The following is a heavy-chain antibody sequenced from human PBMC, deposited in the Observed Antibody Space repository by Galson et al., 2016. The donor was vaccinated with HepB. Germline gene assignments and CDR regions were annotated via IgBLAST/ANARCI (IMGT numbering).Heavy chain of an antibody. V-gene: IGHV4-39*01. D-gene: IGHD6-19*01. Sequence: SETLSLTCTVSGGSISTSSYYWGWIRQPPGKGLEWIASMYHSGSTYYNPSLKSRVTLSIDTSKDHFSLKLSSVTAADTAVYYCARTIWRAVAGQYYFDYWGQGTLVTVSS. CDR1: GGSISTSSYY. CDR2: MYHSGST. J-gene: IGHJ4*02. CDR3: ARTIWRAVAGQYYFDY.